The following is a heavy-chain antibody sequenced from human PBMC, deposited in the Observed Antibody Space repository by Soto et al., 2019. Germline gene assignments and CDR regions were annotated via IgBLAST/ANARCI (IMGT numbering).Heavy chain of an antibody. J-gene: IGHJ6*02. V-gene: IGHV3-43*01. Sequence: GGSLSLSCADSGFTFHDYTMHWVRQAPGEGLERFSLISRDGGSTYYADSVKGRFTISRDNSKNSLYLQMNSLRTEDTALYYCAKDRGFGELQRGRLLYGMDVWGQGTTVTVSS. CDR1: GFTFHDYT. D-gene: IGHD3-10*01. CDR3: AKDRGFGELQRGRLLYGMDV. CDR2: ISRDGGST.